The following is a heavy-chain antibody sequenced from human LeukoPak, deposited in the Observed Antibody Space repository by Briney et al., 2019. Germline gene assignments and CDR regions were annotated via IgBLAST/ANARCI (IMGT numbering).Heavy chain of an antibody. V-gene: IGHV1-8*01. D-gene: IGHD6-19*01. Sequence: ASVKVSCKASGYTFTSYDINWVRQATGQGLEWMGWMNPNSGNTGYAQKFQGRVTMTRHTSISTAFMELSSLTSEDTGIYYCTRVPRTAVAIWGQGTMVTVSS. CDR2: MNPNSGNT. CDR1: GYTFTSYD. CDR3: TRVPRTAVAI. J-gene: IGHJ3*02.